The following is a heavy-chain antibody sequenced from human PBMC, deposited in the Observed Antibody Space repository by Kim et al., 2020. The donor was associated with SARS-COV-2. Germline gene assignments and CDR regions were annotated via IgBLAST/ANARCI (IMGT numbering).Heavy chain of an antibody. CDR1: GFTFSSYA. J-gene: IGHJ6*02. D-gene: IGHD2-8*01. V-gene: IGHV3-30*04. CDR2: ISYDGSNK. CDR3: ARADGYYYYGMDV. Sequence: GGSLRLSCAASGFTFSSYAMHWVRQAPGKGLEWVAVISYDGSNKYYADSVKGRFTISRDNSKNTLYLQMNSLRAEDTGVYYCARADGYYYYGMDVWGQGTTVTVSS.